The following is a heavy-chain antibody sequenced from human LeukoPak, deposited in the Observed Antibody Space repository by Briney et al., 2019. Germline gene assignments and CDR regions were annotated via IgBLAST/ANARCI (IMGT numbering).Heavy chain of an antibody. CDR2: IYYSGTT. V-gene: IGHV4-39*01. Sequence: PSETLSLTCSVSGGSLTSNSHHWDWIRQAPGKGLEWIGNIYYSGTTSYNPSLKSRVAISVDTSKHQFSLRLSSVTTADTAVYYCARAPAVLSGWFRFDYWGQGTLVTVSS. CDR1: GGSLTSNSHH. CDR3: ARAPAVLSGWFRFDY. D-gene: IGHD6-19*01. J-gene: IGHJ4*02.